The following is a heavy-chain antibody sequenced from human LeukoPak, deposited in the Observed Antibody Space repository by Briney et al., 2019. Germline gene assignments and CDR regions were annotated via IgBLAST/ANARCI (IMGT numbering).Heavy chain of an antibody. D-gene: IGHD3-22*01. Sequence: SETLSLTCTVSGGSISSGGYYWSWIRQHPGTGLEWIGYIYYSGSTYYNPSLKSRVTISVDTSKNQFSLKLSSVTAADTAVYYCARDSDYYDSKGIDAFDIWGQGTMVTVSS. CDR1: GGSISSGGYY. V-gene: IGHV4-31*03. CDR3: ARDSDYYDSKGIDAFDI. CDR2: IYYSGST. J-gene: IGHJ3*02.